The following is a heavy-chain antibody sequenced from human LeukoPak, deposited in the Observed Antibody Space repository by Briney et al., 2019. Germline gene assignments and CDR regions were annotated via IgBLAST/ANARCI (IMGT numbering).Heavy chain of an antibody. CDR3: ARWEVVVITWSRGFDL. D-gene: IGHD3-22*01. V-gene: IGHV4-59*01. CDR1: GGSISSYY. CDR2: IYYSGST. Sequence: KPSETLSLTCTVSGGSISSYYWNWIRQPPGKGLEWIGYIYYSGSTNYNPSLKSRVTISVDTSKNQFSLKLSSVTAADTAVYYCARWEVVVITWSRGFDLWGRGTLVTVSS. J-gene: IGHJ2*01.